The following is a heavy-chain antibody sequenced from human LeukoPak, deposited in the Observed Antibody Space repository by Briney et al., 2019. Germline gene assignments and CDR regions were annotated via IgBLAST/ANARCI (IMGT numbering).Heavy chain of an antibody. D-gene: IGHD3-22*01. CDR1: GGPISSSNW. Sequence: SETLSLTCAVSGGPISSSNWWSWVRQPPGKGLEWIGEIYHSGSTNYNPSLKSRVTISVDKSKNQFSLKLSSVTAADTAVYYCAATRYYYDSSGYYHYWGQGTLVTVSS. CDR2: IYHSGST. CDR3: AATRYYYDSSGYYHY. J-gene: IGHJ4*02. V-gene: IGHV4-4*02.